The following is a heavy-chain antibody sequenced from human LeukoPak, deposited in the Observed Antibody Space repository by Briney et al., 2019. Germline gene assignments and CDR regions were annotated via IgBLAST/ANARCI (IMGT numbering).Heavy chain of an antibody. D-gene: IGHD6-6*01. Sequence: GGSLRLSCAASGFTFGSYSMNWVRQAPGKGLEWVSVIYSGGSTYYVDSVKGRFTISRDNSKNTLYLQMNSLRAEDTAVYYCARDSRTYSSSSGYDYWGQGTLVTVSS. CDR3: ARDSRTYSSSSGYDY. V-gene: IGHV3-53*01. CDR1: GFTFGSYS. CDR2: IYSGGST. J-gene: IGHJ4*02.